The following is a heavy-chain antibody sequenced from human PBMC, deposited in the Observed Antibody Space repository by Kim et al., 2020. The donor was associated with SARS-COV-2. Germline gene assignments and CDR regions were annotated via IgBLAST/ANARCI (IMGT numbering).Heavy chain of an antibody. CDR1: GYTFTSYY. CDR3: AIDSSSVDSFDI. Sequence: ASVKVSCKASGYTFTSYYMHWVRQAPGQGLEWMGIINPSGGSTSYAQKFQGRVTMTRDTSTSTVYMELSSLRSEDTAVYYCAIDSSSVDSFDIWGQGTMVTVSS. J-gene: IGHJ3*02. CDR2: INPSGGST. V-gene: IGHV1-46*01. D-gene: IGHD6-6*01.